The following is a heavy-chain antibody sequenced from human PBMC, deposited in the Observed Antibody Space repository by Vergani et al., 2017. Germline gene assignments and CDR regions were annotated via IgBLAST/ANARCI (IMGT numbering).Heavy chain of an antibody. CDR3: ARITRGCSSTSCFYFDY. V-gene: IGHV2-26*01. Sequence: QVTLKESGPVLVQPTETLTLTCTVSGFSLSNARMGVSWIRQPPAQALVWLAHIFSNDEKSYSTSLKSRLTISKDTSKSQVVLTMTNMDPVDTATYYCARITRGCSSTSCFYFDYWGQGTLVTVSS. CDR2: IFSNDEK. D-gene: IGHD2-2*01. J-gene: IGHJ4*02. CDR1: GFSLSNARMG.